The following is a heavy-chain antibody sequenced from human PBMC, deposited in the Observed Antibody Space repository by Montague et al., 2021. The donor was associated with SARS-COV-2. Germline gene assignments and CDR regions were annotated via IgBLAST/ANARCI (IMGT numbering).Heavy chain of an antibody. V-gene: IGHV4-4*02. CDR1: GVSITSTNW. D-gene: IGHD4-11*01. J-gene: IGHJ4*02. CDR3: AGKVLTVPADY. CDR2: ISYGGIA. Sequence: SETLSLTCAVSGVSITSTNWCSLVLQPPGKGLEWIGAISYGGIATYNPSLKSRATISMDRSRNLFSLKLCSVTAADTAIYYCAGKVLTVPADYWGQGTRVTVS.